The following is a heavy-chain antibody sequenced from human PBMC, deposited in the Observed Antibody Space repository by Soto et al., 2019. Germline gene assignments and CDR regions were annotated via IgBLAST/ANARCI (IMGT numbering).Heavy chain of an antibody. CDR1: GYTFTSYG. CDR2: MNPNSGNT. CDR3: ARGGSYSSGWYWEYYNWFDP. J-gene: IGHJ5*02. D-gene: IGHD6-19*01. V-gene: IGHV1-8*02. Sequence: GASVKVSCKASGYTFTSYGISWVRQATGQGLEWMGWMNPNSGNTGYAQKFQGRVTMTRNTSISTAYMELSSLRSEDTAVYYCARGGSYSSGWYWEYYNWFDPWGQGTLVTVSS.